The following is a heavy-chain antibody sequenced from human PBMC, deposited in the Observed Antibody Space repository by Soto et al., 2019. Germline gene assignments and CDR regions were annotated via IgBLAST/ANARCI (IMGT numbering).Heavy chain of an antibody. J-gene: IGHJ6*02. Sequence: SVKVSCKASGGTFSSYAISWVRQAPGQGLEWMGGIIPIFGTANYAQKFQGRVTITADKSTSTAYMELSSLRSEDTAVYYCASDIRKGYSGFQTEYYYYGMDVWGQGTTVTVSS. CDR3: ASDIRKGYSGFQTEYYYYGMDV. CDR2: IIPIFGTA. CDR1: GGTFSSYA. D-gene: IGHD5-12*01. V-gene: IGHV1-69*06.